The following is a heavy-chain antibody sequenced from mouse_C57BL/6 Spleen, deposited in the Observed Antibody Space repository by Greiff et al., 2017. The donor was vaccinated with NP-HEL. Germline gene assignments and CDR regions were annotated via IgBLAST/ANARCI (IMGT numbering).Heavy chain of an antibody. V-gene: IGHV5-9-1*02. CDR1: GFTFSSYA. Sequence: DVLLVQSGDGLVKPGGSLKLSCAASGFTFSSYAMSWVRQTPEKRLEWVAYISRGGGYTYYADTVKGRFTISRDNAWNTLYLQLSSLTSEDTAMYDCTRDDGGSPWFAYWGQGTLVTVSA. D-gene: IGHD1-1*02. CDR2: ISRGGGYT. CDR3: TRDDGGSPWFAY. J-gene: IGHJ3*01.